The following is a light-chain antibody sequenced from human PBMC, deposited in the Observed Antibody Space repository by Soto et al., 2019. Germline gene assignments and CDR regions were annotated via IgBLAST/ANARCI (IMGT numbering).Light chain of an antibody. Sequence: QSALTQPASVSGSPGQSITISCTGIIIDITDSNYVSWYQHHPGKVPKLIIYEVSHRPLGISDHFSGSKSGNTASLTISGLQTEDEADYYCSSYTSTTRVFGGGTKVTVL. CDR3: SSYTSTTRV. CDR2: EVS. CDR1: IIDITDSNY. J-gene: IGLJ3*02. V-gene: IGLV2-14*01.